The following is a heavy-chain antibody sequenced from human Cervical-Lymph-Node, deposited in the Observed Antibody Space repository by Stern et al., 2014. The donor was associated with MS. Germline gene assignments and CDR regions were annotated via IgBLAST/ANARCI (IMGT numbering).Heavy chain of an antibody. V-gene: IGHV4-39*01. CDR3: ARLTDVLTGYYMGFFDY. CDR2: FSYSGTT. D-gene: IGHD3-9*01. Sequence: QLQLQESGPGLVKPSETLSLTCTVSGGSVSSRSHFWGWVRQPPGKGLGWLCWFSYSGTTYSSPSLKSRLTISVDTSKDRFSLRRTSVTATDTAIYYCARLTDVLTGYYMGFFDYWGQGALVTVSS. J-gene: IGHJ4*02. CDR1: GGSVSSRSHF.